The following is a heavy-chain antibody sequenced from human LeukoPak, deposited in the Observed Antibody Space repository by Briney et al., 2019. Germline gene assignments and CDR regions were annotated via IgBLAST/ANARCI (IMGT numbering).Heavy chain of an antibody. CDR1: GFPLSSYS. D-gene: IGHD2-15*01. V-gene: IGHV3-48*01. CDR2: ISSSGSAI. Sequence: PGGSLRLSCAASGFPLSSYSINWVRQAPGKGLEWVSYISSSGSAIYYVDSVKGRLTVSRDNAKNSLFLQMNSPRAEDTAVYYCVRVKGSYFDYWAREPWSPSPQ. J-gene: IGHJ4*02. CDR3: VRVKGSYFDY.